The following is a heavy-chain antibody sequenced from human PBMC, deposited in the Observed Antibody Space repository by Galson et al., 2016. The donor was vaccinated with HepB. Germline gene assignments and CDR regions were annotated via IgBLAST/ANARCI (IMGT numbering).Heavy chain of an antibody. J-gene: IGHJ5*02. V-gene: IGHV4-59*01. D-gene: IGHD6-6*01. CDR3: ARGGASSKWFDP. CDR2: VCDSGST. CDR1: GGSITNNY. Sequence: SETLSLTCSVSGGSITNNYWSWIRQPPGKGLEWIGFVCDSGSTSLVCSSGTTSYNPSLRSRLTMSVDTSKNQFSLNLRSVTAADTAVYYCARGGASSKWFDPWGQGILVTVSS.